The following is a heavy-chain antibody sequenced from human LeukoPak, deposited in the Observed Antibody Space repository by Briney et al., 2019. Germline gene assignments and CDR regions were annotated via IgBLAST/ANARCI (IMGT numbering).Heavy chain of an antibody. CDR1: GFAFGDYG. D-gene: IGHD3-10*01. J-gene: IGHJ4*02. CDR2: IRSMAHGGTT. CDR3: ARGAMVRGANYYFDY. Sequence: GGSLRLSCTASGFAFGDYGMTWVRQAPGKELEWVSFIRSMAHGGTTEYAASVKGRFTISRDDSKGIAYLQMSSLKTGDTAVYYCARGAMVRGANYYFDYWGQGALVTVSS. V-gene: IGHV3-49*04.